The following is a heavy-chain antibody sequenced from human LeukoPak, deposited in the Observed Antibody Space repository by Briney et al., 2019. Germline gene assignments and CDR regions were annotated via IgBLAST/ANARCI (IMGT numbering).Heavy chain of an antibody. CDR2: IKQDGSEK. V-gene: IGHV3-7*03. CDR3: ARVLFDNSWFDP. CDR1: GFTFSNYW. Sequence: GGSLRLSCAASGFTFSNYWMTWVRQAPGKGLEWVANIKQDGSEKYYVDSVRGRFTISRDNAKNSLYLQMNSLSAEDTAVYYCARVLFDNSWFDPWGQGTLVTVSS. D-gene: IGHD3-9*01. J-gene: IGHJ5*02.